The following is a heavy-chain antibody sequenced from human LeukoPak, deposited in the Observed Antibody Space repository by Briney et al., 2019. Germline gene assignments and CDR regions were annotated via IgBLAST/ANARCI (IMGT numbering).Heavy chain of an antibody. CDR1: GFSFSTYT. D-gene: IGHD6-13*01. J-gene: IGHJ4*02. V-gene: IGHV3-21*03. CDR3: VRVEDWGAAGNRMDY. CDR2: IPSSSSSI. Sequence: GRSLRLSWAASGFSFSTYTISWVRQAPGKGLEWVSSIPSSSSSIYYADSVRGRFTGSRDNAKNSLYLQMNSLRAEDTAVYSCVRVEDWGAAGNRMDYWGQGTLVTVSS.